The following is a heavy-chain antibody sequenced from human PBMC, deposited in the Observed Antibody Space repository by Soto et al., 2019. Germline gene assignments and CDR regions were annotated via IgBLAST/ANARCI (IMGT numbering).Heavy chain of an antibody. CDR2: ISATGSST. Sequence: EVQLLESGGGLVQPGESLRLSCETSGFAFRTYAMTWVRQAPGKGLEWVSGISATGSSTYYADSVKGRFTVSRDNSRNTPYQQMNSLRVEDTAQYDCTFGQLQFTVYFYYGLDVWGQGTTVTVSS. CDR3: TFGQLQFTVYFYYGLDV. D-gene: IGHD2-21*02. CDR1: GFAFRTYA. J-gene: IGHJ6*02. V-gene: IGHV3-23*01.